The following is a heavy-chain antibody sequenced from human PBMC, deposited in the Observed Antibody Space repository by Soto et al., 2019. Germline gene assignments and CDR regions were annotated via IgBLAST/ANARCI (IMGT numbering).Heavy chain of an antibody. CDR1: GFTFSDYY. CDR2: ISSSSSYT. J-gene: IGHJ4*02. V-gene: IGHV3-11*06. Sequence: GGSLRLSCAASGFTFSDYYMSWIRQAPGKGLEWVSYISSSSSYTNYADSVKGRFTISRDNAKNSLYLQMNSLRAEDTAVYYCARDSPRDSVAGTFPYGYWGQGTLVTVSS. D-gene: IGHD6-13*01. CDR3: ARDSPRDSVAGTFPYGY.